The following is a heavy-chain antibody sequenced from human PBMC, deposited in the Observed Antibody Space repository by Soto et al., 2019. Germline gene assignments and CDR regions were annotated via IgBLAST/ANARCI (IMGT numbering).Heavy chain of an antibody. CDR2: IIPIFGTA. V-gene: IGHV1-69*13. J-gene: IGHJ3*02. CDR1: VGTFSSYA. D-gene: IGHD3-22*01. Sequence: GXSVKVSCKASVGTFSSYAISWVRQAPGQGLEWMGGIIPIFGTANYAQKFQGRVTITADESTSTAYMELSSLRSEDTAVYYCARHLSYYYDSSGYYPRGAFDTWGQGTMATVSS. CDR3: ARHLSYYYDSSGYYPRGAFDT.